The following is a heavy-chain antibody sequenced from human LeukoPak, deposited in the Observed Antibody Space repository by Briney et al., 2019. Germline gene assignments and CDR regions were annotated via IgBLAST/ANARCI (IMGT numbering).Heavy chain of an antibody. J-gene: IGHJ3*02. D-gene: IGHD3-9*01. CDR3: ARNDILTGYPDAFDI. CDR2: ISYDGSNK. V-gene: IGHV3-30-3*01. Sequence: GGSLRLSCAASGFTFSSYAMHWVRQAPGKGLEWVAVISYDGSNKYYADSVKGRFTISRDNSKNTLYLQMNSLGAEDTAVYYCARNDILTGYPDAFDIWGQGTMVTVSS. CDR1: GFTFSSYA.